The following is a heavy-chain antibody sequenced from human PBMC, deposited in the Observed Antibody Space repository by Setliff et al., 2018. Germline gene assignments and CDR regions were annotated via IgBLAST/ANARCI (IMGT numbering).Heavy chain of an antibody. V-gene: IGHV4-39*01. D-gene: IGHD1-26*01. J-gene: IGHJ4*02. CDR1: GASINSGTYY. Sequence: ETLSLTCTVSGASINSGTYYWAWIRQPPGKGLEWIGRIHYSGTTYYNASLKSRVTMSVDTSKNQFSLNLSSVTAADTAVYYCARTGTYRYFDYWGQGALGTVSS. CDR3: ARTGTYRYFDY. CDR2: IHYSGTT.